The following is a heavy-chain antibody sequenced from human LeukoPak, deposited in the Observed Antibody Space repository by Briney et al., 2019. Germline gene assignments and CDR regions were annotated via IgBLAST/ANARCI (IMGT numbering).Heavy chain of an antibody. CDR3: ARENYDFWSGPIYWFDP. CDR1: GYTFTSYG. V-gene: IGHV1-18*01. CDR2: ICAYNGNT. Sequence: ASVKVSCKASGYTFTSYGISWVRQAPGQGLEWMGGICAYNGNTNYAQKLQGRVTMTTDTSTSTAYMELRSLRSDDTAVYYCARENYDFWSGPIYWFDPWGQGTLVTVSS. D-gene: IGHD3-3*01. J-gene: IGHJ5*02.